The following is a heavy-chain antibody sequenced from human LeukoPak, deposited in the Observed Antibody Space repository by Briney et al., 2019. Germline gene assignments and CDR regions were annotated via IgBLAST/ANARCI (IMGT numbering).Heavy chain of an antibody. CDR2: ISAYNGNT. D-gene: IGHD2-2*01. CDR1: GYTFISYG. J-gene: IGHJ5*02. V-gene: IGHV1-18*04. CDR3: ARDLRVVVVPAAISPTNWFDP. Sequence: ASVKVSCKASGYTFISYGISWVRQAPGQGLEWMGWISAYNGNTNYAQKLQGRVTMTTDTSTSTAYMELSRLRSDDTAVYYCARDLRVVVVPAAISPTNWFDPWGQGTLVTVSS.